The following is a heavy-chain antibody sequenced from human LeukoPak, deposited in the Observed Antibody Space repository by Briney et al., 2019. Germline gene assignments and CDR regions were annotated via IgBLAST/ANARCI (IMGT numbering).Heavy chain of an antibody. V-gene: IGHV1-46*01. Sequence: GASVKVSCKASGYTFTSYYMHWVRQAPGQGLEWMGIINPSGGSTSYAQKFQGRVTMTRDTSTSTVYMELSSLRSEDTAVYYCARVTRGYSYGPRSVLGYWGQGTLVTVSS. CDR3: ARVTRGYSYGPRSVLGY. D-gene: IGHD5-18*01. CDR1: GYTFTSYY. J-gene: IGHJ4*02. CDR2: INPSGGST.